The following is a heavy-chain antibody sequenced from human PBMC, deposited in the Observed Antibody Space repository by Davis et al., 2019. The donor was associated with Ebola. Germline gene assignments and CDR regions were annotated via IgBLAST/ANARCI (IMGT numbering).Heavy chain of an antibody. Sequence: GGSLRLSCKGSGYGFTNYWIGWVRQMPGKGLEWMGFIFPDDSDATYSPSFQGQVPFSVDKSIRTAYLHWNSLKASDTATYYCARQGTTSWDSWGQGTLVTVSS. D-gene: IGHD2-2*01. CDR2: IFPDDSDA. V-gene: IGHV5-51*01. CDR3: ARQGTTSWDS. J-gene: IGHJ4*02. CDR1: GYGFTNYW.